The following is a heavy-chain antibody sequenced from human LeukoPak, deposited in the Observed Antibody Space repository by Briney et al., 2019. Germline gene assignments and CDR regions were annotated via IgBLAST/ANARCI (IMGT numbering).Heavy chain of an antibody. CDR3: ARRGDSYGLFDY. V-gene: IGHV4-39*01. D-gene: IGHD5-18*01. CDR2: IYYRGST. Sequence: SETLSLTCSVSGGSISNSNYYRAWIRQPPAKGLELIGHIYYRGSTYYNPSLKSRVTISVDTSKNQFSLKLSSVTAADTAVYYCARRGDSYGLFDYWGQGTLVTVSS. CDR1: GGSISNSNYY. J-gene: IGHJ4*02.